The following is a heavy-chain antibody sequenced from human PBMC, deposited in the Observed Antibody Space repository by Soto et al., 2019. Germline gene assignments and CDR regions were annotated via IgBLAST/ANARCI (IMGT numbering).Heavy chain of an antibody. CDR2: ISSSSSYI. V-gene: IGHV3-21*01. D-gene: IGHD6-13*01. CDR3: ARAIAAAGTGL. CDR1: GFTFSRYS. J-gene: IGHJ4*02. Sequence: EVQLVESGGGLVKPGGSLRLSCAASGFTFSRYSMNWVRQAPGKGLEWVSSISSSSSYIYYADSVKGRFTISRDNAKNSLYLQMNSLRAEDTAVYYCARAIAAAGTGLWGQGTLVTVSS.